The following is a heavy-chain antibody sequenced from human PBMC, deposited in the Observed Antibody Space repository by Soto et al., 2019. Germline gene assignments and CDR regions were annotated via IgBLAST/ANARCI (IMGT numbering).Heavy chain of an antibody. CDR3: ARGEAGYRGWFDP. J-gene: IGHJ5*02. CDR1: GGSFSGYY. D-gene: IGHD1-26*01. V-gene: IGHV4-34*01. CDR2: INHSGST. Sequence: PSETLSLTCAVYGGSFSGYYWSWIRQPPGKGLEWIGEINHSGSTNYNPSLKSRVTISVDTSKNQFSLKLSSVTAADTAVYYCARGEAGYRGWFDPWGQGTLVTVS.